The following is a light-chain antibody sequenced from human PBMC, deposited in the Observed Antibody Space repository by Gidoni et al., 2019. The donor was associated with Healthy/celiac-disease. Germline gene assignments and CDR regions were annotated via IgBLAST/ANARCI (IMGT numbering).Light chain of an antibody. CDR1: QSVSSSY. CDR2: GAS. V-gene: IGKV3-20*01. CDR3: QQYNT. J-gene: IGKJ2*01. Sequence: EIVLTQSPGTLSLSPGERATLSCRASQSVSSSYLAWSQQKPGQAPRLLIYGASSRATGIPDRFSGSGSGTDFTLTISRLEPEDFAVYYCQQYNTFGQGTKLEIK.